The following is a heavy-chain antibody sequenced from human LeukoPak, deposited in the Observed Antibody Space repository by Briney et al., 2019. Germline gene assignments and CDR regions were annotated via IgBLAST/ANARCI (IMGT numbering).Heavy chain of an antibody. Sequence: PSETLSLTCTVSGDSISSSSYYWGWIRQPPGRGLEWIGSIYYSGSTYYNPSLKSRVTISVDTSKNQFSLKLSSVTAADTAVYYCARHVLTGGDYWGQGTLVTVSS. V-gene: IGHV4-39*01. CDR2: IYYSGST. CDR3: ARHVLTGGDY. J-gene: IGHJ4*02. D-gene: IGHD3-22*01. CDR1: GDSISSSSYY.